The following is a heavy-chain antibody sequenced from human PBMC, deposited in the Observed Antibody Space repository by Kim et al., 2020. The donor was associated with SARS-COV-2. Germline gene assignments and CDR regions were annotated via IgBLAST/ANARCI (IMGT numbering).Heavy chain of an antibody. Sequence: GGSLRLSCAASGFTFSTYAMSWVRQAPGKGLEWVSAISGSGGSTYYADSVKGRFTISRDNSKNTLYLQMNSLRAEDTAVYYCAKGRGRTTLYGMDVWGQGTTVTVSS. V-gene: IGHV3-23*01. CDR3: AKGRGRTTLYGMDV. CDR2: ISGSGGST. J-gene: IGHJ6*02. CDR1: GFTFSTYA. D-gene: IGHD1-7*01.